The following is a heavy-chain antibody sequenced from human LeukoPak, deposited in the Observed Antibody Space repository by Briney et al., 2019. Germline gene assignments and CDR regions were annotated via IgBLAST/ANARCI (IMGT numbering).Heavy chain of an antibody. D-gene: IGHD2-15*01. CDR1: GGSISSGGYS. Sequence: SETLSLTCAVSGGSISSGGYSWSWIRQPPGKGLEWIGYIYYSGSTYYNPSLKSRVTISVDTSKNQFSLKLSSVTAADTAVYYCARDCSGGSCKGYMDVWGKGTTVTVSS. V-gene: IGHV4-30-4*07. CDR2: IYYSGST. J-gene: IGHJ6*03. CDR3: ARDCSGGSCKGYMDV.